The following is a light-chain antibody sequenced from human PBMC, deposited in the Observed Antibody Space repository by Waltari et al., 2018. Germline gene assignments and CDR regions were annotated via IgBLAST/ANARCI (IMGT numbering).Light chain of an antibody. CDR2: GNN. V-gene: IGLV1-51*02. Sequence: QSVLTQPPSVSAAPGQKVTISCSGSSSNIGNDYVSWYQQRPGTAPKLFIYGNNKRPAGSPDRFSGSKSGTSATLGITGLQTGDEAEYYCGTWDTSLSALIFGGGTKLTVL. CDR3: GTWDTSLSALI. J-gene: IGLJ2*01. CDR1: SSNIGNDY.